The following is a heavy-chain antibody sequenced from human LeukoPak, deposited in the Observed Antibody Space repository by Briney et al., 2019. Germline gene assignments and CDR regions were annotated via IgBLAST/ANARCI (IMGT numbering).Heavy chain of an antibody. Sequence: GGSLRLSCAASGFTFSTYRMSWVRQAPGKGLEWVANMKQDGSEKYHVDSVKGRFTVSRDNAKNSLYLQMNSLRAEDTAVYYCARGGYYPYAFDLWGQGTMVTVSS. CDR1: GFTFSTYR. CDR3: ARGGYYPYAFDL. V-gene: IGHV3-7*01. CDR2: MKQDGSEK. J-gene: IGHJ3*01. D-gene: IGHD3-10*01.